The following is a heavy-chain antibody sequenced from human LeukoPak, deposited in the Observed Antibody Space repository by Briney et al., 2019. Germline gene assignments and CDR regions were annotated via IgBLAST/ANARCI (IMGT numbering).Heavy chain of an antibody. V-gene: IGHV3-23*01. J-gene: IGHJ3*01. CDR3: AKERDSSGWPSDASDV. CDR1: GFTFSNYA. D-gene: IGHD6-19*01. CDR2: ISGSGINT. Sequence: GGSLRLSCAASGFTFSNYAMSWVRQAPGKGLEWVSTISGSGINTYYPDSVKGRFTISRDNSKNKLHLQMNSLRAEDTAVYYCAKERDSSGWPSDASDVWGQGTMVTVSS.